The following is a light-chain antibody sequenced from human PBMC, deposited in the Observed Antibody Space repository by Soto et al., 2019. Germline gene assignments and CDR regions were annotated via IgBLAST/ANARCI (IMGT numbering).Light chain of an antibody. CDR2: DDT. Sequence: QSVLTQPASVSGSPGQSITISCSGTSSDVGSYNLVSWYQQHPGKAPQLMIYDDTKRPSGVSNRFSGSKSVNTASLTISGLQAEDEADYYCCSYVRGGTVIFGGGTKLTVL. V-gene: IGLV2-23*01. CDR1: SSDVGSYNL. J-gene: IGLJ2*01. CDR3: CSYVRGGTVI.